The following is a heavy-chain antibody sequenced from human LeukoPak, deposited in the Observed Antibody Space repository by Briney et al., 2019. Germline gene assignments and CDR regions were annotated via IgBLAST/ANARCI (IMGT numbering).Heavy chain of an antibody. D-gene: IGHD3-10*01. CDR1: GFTFSSYS. CDR3: ARVTTTYYYGSGSYTDY. Sequence: GGSLRLSCAASGFTFSSYSMNWVRQAPGKGLEWVSYISSSGSTIYYADSVKGRFTISRDNAKNSLYLQMNSLRAEDTAVYYCARVTTTYYYGSGSYTDYWGQGTLVTVSS. J-gene: IGHJ4*02. V-gene: IGHV3-48*04. CDR2: ISSSGSTI.